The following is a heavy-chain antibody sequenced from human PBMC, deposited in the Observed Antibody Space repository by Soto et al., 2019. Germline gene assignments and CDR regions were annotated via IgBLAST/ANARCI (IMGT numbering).Heavy chain of an antibody. Sequence: QVQLVESGEGVVQPGRSLRLSCAASGFTFSSYGMHWVRQAPGKGLEWVAVIWYDGSNKYYADSVKGRFTISRDNSKNTLYLQINSLRAEDTAVYYCARDHSKWSYLNYWGQGTLVTVSS. J-gene: IGHJ4*02. CDR3: ARDHSKWSYLNY. CDR2: IWYDGSNK. D-gene: IGHD4-4*01. V-gene: IGHV3-33*01. CDR1: GFTFSSYG.